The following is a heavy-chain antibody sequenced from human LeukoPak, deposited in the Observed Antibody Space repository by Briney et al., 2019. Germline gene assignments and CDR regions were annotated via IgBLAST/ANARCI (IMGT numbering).Heavy chain of an antibody. D-gene: IGHD1-7*01. CDR3: ARELELRMGYYFDY. CDR1: GGSISSSSYY. CDR2: IYYSGST. Sequence: SETLSLTCTVSGGSISSSSYYWGWIRQPPGKGLEWIGSIYYSGSTYYNPPLKSRVTISVDTSKNQFSLKLSSVTAADTAVYYCARELELRMGYYFDYWGQGTLVTVSS. J-gene: IGHJ4*02. V-gene: IGHV4-39*07.